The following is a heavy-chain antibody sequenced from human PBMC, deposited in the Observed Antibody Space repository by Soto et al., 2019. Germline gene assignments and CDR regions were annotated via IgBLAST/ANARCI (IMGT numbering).Heavy chain of an antibody. J-gene: IGHJ4*02. CDR2: ISDDGSNI. CDR1: GFSFSSHA. CDR3: AKAGRDFWSGRSFFDY. V-gene: IGHV3-30*02. D-gene: IGHD3-3*01. Sequence: PGGSLRLSCAASGFSFSSHAMHWVRQAPGKGLEWVAFISDDGSNIYYGDSVKGRFTISRDNSKNTLYLQMNSLRAEDTAVYYCAKAGRDFWSGRSFFDYWGQGTQVTVSS.